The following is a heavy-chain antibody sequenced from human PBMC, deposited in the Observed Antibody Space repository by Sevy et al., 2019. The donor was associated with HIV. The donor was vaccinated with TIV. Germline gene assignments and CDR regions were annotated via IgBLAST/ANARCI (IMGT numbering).Heavy chain of an antibody. V-gene: IGHV3-30-3*01. CDR3: VREWELRRIDF. CDR1: GFTFSDYA. Sequence: GGSLRLSCVASGFTFSDYAMHWLRQAPGKGREWVTALSNDGSTKYYADSVKGRFTVSRDNSKNTLILHMHNLRGEDTAVYYCVREWELRRIDFWGKGTLVTVSS. D-gene: IGHD1-26*01. CDR2: LSNDGSTK. J-gene: IGHJ4*01.